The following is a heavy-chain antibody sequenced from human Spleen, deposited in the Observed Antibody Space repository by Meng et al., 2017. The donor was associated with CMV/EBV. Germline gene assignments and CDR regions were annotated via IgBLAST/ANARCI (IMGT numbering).Heavy chain of an antibody. J-gene: IGHJ6*02. CDR3: ARDTGVFGVVIVWSYGMDV. D-gene: IGHD3-3*01. CDR2: IANDGSNK. Sequence: SCKASGYTFTRYYMHWVRQAPGKGLEWVAVIANDGSNKYYAESEKGRFTISRDNSKNTLYLQMNSVRPEDTAVYYCARDTGVFGVVIVWSYGMDVWGQGTTVTVSS. CDR1: GYTFTRYY. V-gene: IGHV3-30*04.